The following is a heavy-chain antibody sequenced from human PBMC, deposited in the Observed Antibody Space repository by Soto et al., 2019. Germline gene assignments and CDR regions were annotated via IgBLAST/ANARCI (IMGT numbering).Heavy chain of an antibody. V-gene: IGHV1-18*01. CDR3: ARGRYFATTHRQWWYFDF. Sequence: QVELMQSGPEVKRPGTSVKVSCKASGYTFITSGINWVRQTPGQALEWVGWISPANGDKKYAQKFKDRVSLTSATSTDTVYMELTNLRSDDTAVYFCARGRYFATTHRQWWYFDFWGRGTPVTVSS. D-gene: IGHD1-1*01. CDR1: GYTFITSG. J-gene: IGHJ2*01. CDR2: ISPANGDK.